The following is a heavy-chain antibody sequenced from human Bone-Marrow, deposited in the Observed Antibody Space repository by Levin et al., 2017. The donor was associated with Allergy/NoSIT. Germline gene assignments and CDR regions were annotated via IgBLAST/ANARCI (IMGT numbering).Heavy chain of an antibody. D-gene: IGHD1-26*01. Sequence: GESLKISCEASGFTFRDHAMHWVRQAPGKGLEWVAVIPFDGKNQHYADSVKGRFTLSRDNSENTLDLQMDSLKAEDTAVYFCARESRGNYFDSWGQGTLVIVSS. V-gene: IGHV3-30*04. CDR2: IPFDGKNQ. CDR1: GFTFRDHA. CDR3: ARESRGNYFDS. J-gene: IGHJ4*02.